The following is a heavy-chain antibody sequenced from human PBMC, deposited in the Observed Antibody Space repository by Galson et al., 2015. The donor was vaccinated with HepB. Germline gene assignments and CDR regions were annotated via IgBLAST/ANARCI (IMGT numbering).Heavy chain of an antibody. CDR3: ARALTMIVVASGY. V-gene: IGHV3-30-3*01. CDR2: ISYDGSNK. CDR1: GFTCVEYA. D-gene: IGHD3-22*01. Sequence: SLRLSCAGSGFTCVEYAMHWVRQAPGKGLEWVAVISYDGSNKYYADSVKGRFTISRDNSKNTLYLQMNSLRAEDTAVYYCARALTMIVVASGYWGQGTLVTVSS. J-gene: IGHJ4*02.